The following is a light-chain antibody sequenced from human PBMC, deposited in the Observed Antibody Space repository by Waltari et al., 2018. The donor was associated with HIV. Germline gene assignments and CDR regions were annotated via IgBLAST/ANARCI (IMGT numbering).Light chain of an antibody. J-gene: IGLJ2*01. CDR1: ALPKQY. CDR2: KDS. CDR3: QSADSSGTYGVV. V-gene: IGLV3-25*03. Sequence: SYELTQPPSVSVSPGQTARITCSGDALPKQYAHWYQQKPGQAPVLVIYKDSERPSGIPERFSGSSSGTTVTLTISGFQAEDEADYYCQSADSSGTYGVVFGGGTKLTVL.